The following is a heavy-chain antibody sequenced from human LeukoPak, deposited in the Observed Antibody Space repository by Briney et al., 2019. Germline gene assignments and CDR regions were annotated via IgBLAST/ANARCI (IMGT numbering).Heavy chain of an antibody. V-gene: IGHV3-73*01. CDR1: GFTFSGSA. CDR2: IRSKANSYAT. D-gene: IGHD3-22*01. J-gene: IGHJ4*02. Sequence: GGSLRLSCAASGFTFSGSATHWVRQAAGKGLEWVGRIRSKANSYATEYAASVKGRFTISRDDSKNTAYLQMNSLKTEDTAMYYCYYYDSSGYRGGYWGQGTLVTVSS. CDR3: YYYDSSGYRGGY.